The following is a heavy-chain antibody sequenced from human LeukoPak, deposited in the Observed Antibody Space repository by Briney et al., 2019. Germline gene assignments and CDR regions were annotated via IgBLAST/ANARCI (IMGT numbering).Heavy chain of an antibody. CDR1: GFTFDDYA. Sequence: GGSLRLSCAASGFTFDDYAMHWVRQAPGKGLEWVSGISWNSGSIGYADSVKGRFTISRDNAKNSLYLQMNSLRAEDTALYYCAKDMGDYGDYGVDYWGQGTLVTVSP. D-gene: IGHD4-17*01. CDR3: AKDMGDYGDYGVDY. V-gene: IGHV3-9*01. CDR2: ISWNSGSI. J-gene: IGHJ4*02.